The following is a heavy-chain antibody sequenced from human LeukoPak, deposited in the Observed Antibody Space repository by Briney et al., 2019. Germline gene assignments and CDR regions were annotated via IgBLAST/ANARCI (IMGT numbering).Heavy chain of an antibody. CDR3: ARDMGYCSGGSCYRRFDY. CDR1: GGSFSGYY. V-gene: IGHV4-34*01. D-gene: IGHD2-15*01. CDR2: INHSGST. Sequence: SETLSLTCDVYGGSFSGYYWSWIRQPPGKGLGWIGEINHSGSTNYNPSLKSRVTISVDTSKNQFSLKLSSVTAADTAVYYCARDMGYCSGGSCYRRFDYWGQGTLVTVSS. J-gene: IGHJ4*02.